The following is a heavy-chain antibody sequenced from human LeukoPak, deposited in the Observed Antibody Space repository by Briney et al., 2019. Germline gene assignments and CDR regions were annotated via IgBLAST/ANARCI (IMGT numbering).Heavy chain of an antibody. Sequence: ASLTLSCKASGYTFIGYYLHWVRQSPGQRLEWIGWINPHNGDTNYAQKFQGRVTMTRDTSITTAYMDLSRLKSDDTAVYYCATVRDIVVGGGPYYFDYWGQGTLVTVSS. J-gene: IGHJ4*02. CDR2: INPHNGDT. CDR3: ATVRDIVVGGGPYYFDY. D-gene: IGHD2-15*01. V-gene: IGHV1-2*02. CDR1: GYTFIGYY.